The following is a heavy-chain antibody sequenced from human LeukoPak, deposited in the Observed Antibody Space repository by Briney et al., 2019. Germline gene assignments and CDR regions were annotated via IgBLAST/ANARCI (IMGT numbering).Heavy chain of an antibody. V-gene: IGHV4-59*01. D-gene: IGHD3-16*01. J-gene: IGHJ4*02. CDR1: GDSIGQDY. CDR2: ISNSGSA. CDR3: ASAPNPDYFDY. Sequence: SETLSLTCTVSGDSIGQDYWNWIRQPPGRGLEWIGHISNSGSANYNPSLKSRVTISVDRSKSQFSLRLNSMTAADTAFYYCASAPNPDYFDYWGQGTLATVSS.